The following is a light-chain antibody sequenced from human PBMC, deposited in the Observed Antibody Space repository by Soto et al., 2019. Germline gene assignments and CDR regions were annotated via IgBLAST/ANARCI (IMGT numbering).Light chain of an antibody. CDR1: NSDVGAYNY. CDR3: ASYTISSTRV. J-gene: IGLJ3*02. CDR2: EVN. V-gene: IGLV2-14*01. Sequence: QSALTQPASVSGSPGQSITISCTGSNSDVGAYNYVSWYQQHPGKAPKLIIYEVNNRPSGVSYRFSGSKSGNTASLTISGLQADAEADYYCASYTISSTRVFGGGTKLTVL.